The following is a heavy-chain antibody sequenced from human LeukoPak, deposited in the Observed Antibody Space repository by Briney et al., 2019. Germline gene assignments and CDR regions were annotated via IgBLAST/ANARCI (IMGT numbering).Heavy chain of an antibody. V-gene: IGHV4-4*02. CDR3: AREAGGQQLVYAFDI. J-gene: IGHJ3*02. CDR2: IYSSGTT. D-gene: IGHD6-13*01. CDR1: GGSISSNNW. Sequence: SETLSLTCAVSGGSISSNNWWSWVRQPPGKGLEWIGYIYSSGTTNYNPSLKSRVTISVDTSKNQFSLKLSTVTAADTAVYYCAREAGGQQLVYAFDIWGQGTMVTVSS.